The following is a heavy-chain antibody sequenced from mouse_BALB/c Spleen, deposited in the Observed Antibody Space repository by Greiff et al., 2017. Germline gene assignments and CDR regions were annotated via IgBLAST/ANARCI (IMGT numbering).Heavy chain of an antibody. CDR2: INPYNDGT. CDR1: GYTFTSYV. J-gene: IGHJ3*01. Sequence: EVQLQQSGPELVKPGASVKMSCKASGYTFTSYVMHWVKQKPGQGLEWIGYINPYNDGTKYNEKFKGKATLTSDKSSSPAYMELSSLTSEDTAVYYCNAGYGYDEWFAYWGQGTLVTVSA. V-gene: IGHV1-14*01. D-gene: IGHD2-2*01. CDR3: NAGYGYDEWFAY.